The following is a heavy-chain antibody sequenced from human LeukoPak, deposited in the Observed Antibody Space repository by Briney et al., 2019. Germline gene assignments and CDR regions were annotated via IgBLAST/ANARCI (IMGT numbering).Heavy chain of an antibody. CDR1: GYTVTSNH. V-gene: IGHV3-66*01. Sequence: GGSPRLSCAASGYTVTSNHMNWVRQAPGRGLEWVSIIYTGGTTHYADSLKDRFTISRDDSKNTLYLQMNSLRAEDTAVYYCARDSSSYYFDYWGQGTLVTVSS. D-gene: IGHD6-6*01. CDR2: IYTGGTT. CDR3: ARDSSSYYFDY. J-gene: IGHJ4*02.